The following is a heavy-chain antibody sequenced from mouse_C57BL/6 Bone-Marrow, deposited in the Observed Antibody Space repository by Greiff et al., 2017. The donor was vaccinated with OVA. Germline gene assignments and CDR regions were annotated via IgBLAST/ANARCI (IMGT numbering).Heavy chain of an antibody. CDR3: TREGDWFAY. V-gene: IGHV5-9-1*02. Sequence: EVKVVESGEGLVKPGGSLTLSCAASGFTFSSYAMSLVRQTPEKRLAWVAYISSGGDSIYYADTVKGRFTISRDNARNTLYLQMSSLKAEDTAMYYCTREGDWFAYWGQGTLVTVSA. J-gene: IGHJ3*01. CDR1: GFTFSSYA. CDR2: ISSGGDSI.